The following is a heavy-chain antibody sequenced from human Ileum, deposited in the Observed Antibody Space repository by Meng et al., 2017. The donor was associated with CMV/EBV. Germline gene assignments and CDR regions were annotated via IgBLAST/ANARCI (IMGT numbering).Heavy chain of an antibody. V-gene: IGHV3-21*04. Sequence: GESLKISCEASGFTFSKYYMNWVRQAPGKGLEWVASISTSNYYIRYGDSVKGRFTISRDNAANSIYLQMNRLRDEDTAVYYCARDDFDYKKYCDSWGQGTLVTVSS. CDR2: ISTSNYYI. D-gene: IGHD3-9*01. J-gene: IGHJ4*02. CDR1: GFTFSKYY. CDR3: ARDDFDYKKYCDS.